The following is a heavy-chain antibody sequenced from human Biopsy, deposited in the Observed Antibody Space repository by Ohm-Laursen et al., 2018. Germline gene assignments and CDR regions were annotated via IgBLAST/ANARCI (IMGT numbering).Heavy chain of an antibody. J-gene: IGHJ5*02. CDR1: GGSIISYY. D-gene: IGHD3-3*01. CDR2: VYNGGIT. V-gene: IGHV4-59*01. Sequence: GTLSLTCSVSGGSIISYYWTWIRQPPGEGLEWIGHVYNGGITNYNPSLKSRVTISKDTSKNQFPLQVNSVTAADTAVYYCARTPRDSFWSGSYKRGLWFDPWGQGTLVIVSS. CDR3: ARTPRDSFWSGSYKRGLWFDP.